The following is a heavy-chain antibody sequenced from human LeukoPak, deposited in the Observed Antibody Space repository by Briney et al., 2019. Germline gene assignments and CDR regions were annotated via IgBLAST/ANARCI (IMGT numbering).Heavy chain of an antibody. CDR1: GGSISSYY. V-gene: IGHV4-4*07. D-gene: IGHD2-21*02. J-gene: IGHJ5*02. CDR2: IYTSGST. CDR3: ARLQVHCGGDCYTRWFDP. Sequence: SETLSLTCTVSGGSISSYYWSWIRQPAGKGLEWIGRIYTSGSTNYNPSLKSRVTMSVDTSKNQFSLKLRSVTAADTAVYYCARLQVHCGGDCYTRWFDPWGQGTLVTVSS.